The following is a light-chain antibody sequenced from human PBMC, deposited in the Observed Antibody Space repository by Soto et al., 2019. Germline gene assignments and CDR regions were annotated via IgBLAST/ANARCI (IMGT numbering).Light chain of an antibody. J-gene: IGLJ1*01. V-gene: IGLV2-14*01. CDR3: SPYTTSAPYV. CDR2: EVT. Sequence: QSALAQPASVSGSPGQSITISCTGTSSDVGAYNFVSWYQHHPGRAPKVIIYEVTIRPSGVSNRFSGSKSGNTASLTISGLQAEDEADYYCSPYTTSAPYVFGSGTKVTVL. CDR1: SSDVGAYNF.